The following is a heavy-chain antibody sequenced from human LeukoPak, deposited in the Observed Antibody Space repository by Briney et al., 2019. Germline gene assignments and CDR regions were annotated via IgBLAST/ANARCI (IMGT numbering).Heavy chain of an antibody. D-gene: IGHD2-21*02. J-gene: IGHJ5*02. V-gene: IGHV4-34*09. CDR3: ARTYMTSARFDP. CDR1: GGSFSGYY. CDR2: INHSGST. Sequence: SETLSLTCAVYGGSFSGYYWSWIRQPPGKGLEWIGEINHSGSTYYNPSLKSRVTISVDTSKNQFSLKLRYVTAADTAVYYCARTYMTSARFDPWGQGTLVTVSS.